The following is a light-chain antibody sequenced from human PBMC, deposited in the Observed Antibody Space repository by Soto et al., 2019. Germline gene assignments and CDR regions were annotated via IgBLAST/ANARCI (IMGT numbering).Light chain of an antibody. J-gene: IGLJ1*01. V-gene: IGLV2-14*01. CDR2: EVS. CDR1: STDVGAYNY. Sequence: QSALTQPASVSGSPGQSITISCTGSSTDVGAYNYVSWYQQYPGQAPNLLIYEVSRRPSGFSHRFSGSKSVNTASLTISGLQAEDEAHYYCYSYSTMNTYVFGTGTKLTVL. CDR3: YSYSTMNTYV.